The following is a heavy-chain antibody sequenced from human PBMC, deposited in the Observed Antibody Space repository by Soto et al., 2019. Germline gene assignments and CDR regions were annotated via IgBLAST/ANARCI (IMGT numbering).Heavy chain of an antibody. V-gene: IGHV4-34*01. CDR1: GGSFSGYY. D-gene: IGHD5-18*01. CDR3: VRPRGYSYGYRDWYFDL. J-gene: IGHJ2*01. CDR2: INHSGST. Sequence: PSETLSLTCAVYGGSFSGYYWSWIRQPPGKGLEWIGEINHSGSTNYNPSLKSRVTISVDTSKNQFSLKLSSVTAADTAVYYCVRPRGYSYGYRDWYFDLWGRGTLVTVPS.